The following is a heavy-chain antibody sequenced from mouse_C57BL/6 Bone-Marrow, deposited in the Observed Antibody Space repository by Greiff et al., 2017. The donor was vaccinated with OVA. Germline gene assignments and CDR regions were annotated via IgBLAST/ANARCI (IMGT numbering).Heavy chain of an antibody. CDR1: GYTFTSYW. J-gene: IGHJ3*01. V-gene: IGHV1-55*01. CDR3: ARPSRGFAY. CDR2: IYPGSGST. Sequence: VQLQQSGAELVKPGASVKMSCKASGYTFTSYWITWVKQRPGQGLEWIGDIYPGSGSTNYNGKFKGKATLTADKSSSTAYMQLSSLTSEDSAVYFCARPSRGFAYWGQGTLVTVSA.